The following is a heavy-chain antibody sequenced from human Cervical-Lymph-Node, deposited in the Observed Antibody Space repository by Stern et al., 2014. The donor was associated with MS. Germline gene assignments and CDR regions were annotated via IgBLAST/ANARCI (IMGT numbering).Heavy chain of an antibody. CDR1: GYSFTANW. D-gene: IGHD4-17*01. CDR2: IYPGDSDT. J-gene: IGHJ4*02. V-gene: IGHV5-51*01. CDR3: ARDYGDYAFDY. Sequence: EVQLVESGAEVKKPGESLKISCKGSGYSFTANWIAWVRQMPGKGLEWMGCIYPGDSDTRYSPSFQGQVTISADKPISSAYLQWSSLKASDTAMYYCARDYGDYAFDYWGQGTLVTVSS.